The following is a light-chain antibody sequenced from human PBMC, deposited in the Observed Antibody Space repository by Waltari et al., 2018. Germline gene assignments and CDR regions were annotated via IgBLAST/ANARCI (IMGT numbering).Light chain of an antibody. CDR3: QQYNSYSYT. Sequence: DIQMTQSPSTLPASVADRVTITCRASQSISSWLAWYQQKPGKAPKLLIYKASSLESGVPSRFSGSGSGTEFTLTISSLQPDEFATYYCQQYNSYSYTFGQGTKLEIK. V-gene: IGKV1-5*03. CDR1: QSISSW. CDR2: KAS. J-gene: IGKJ2*01.